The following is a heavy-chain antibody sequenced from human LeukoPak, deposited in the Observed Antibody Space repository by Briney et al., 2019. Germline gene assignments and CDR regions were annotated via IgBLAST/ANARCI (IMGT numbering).Heavy chain of an antibody. Sequence: GGSLRLPCAASGFTFSSYDMHWVRQATGKGLEWVSAIGTAGDTYYPGSVKGRFTTSRENAKNSLYLQMNSLRAGDTAVYYCARAVRYFDWLLFLYYYGMDVWGQGTTVTVSS. CDR2: IGTAGDT. J-gene: IGHJ6*02. CDR3: ARAVRYFDWLLFLYYYGMDV. CDR1: GFTFSSYD. V-gene: IGHV3-13*01. D-gene: IGHD3-9*01.